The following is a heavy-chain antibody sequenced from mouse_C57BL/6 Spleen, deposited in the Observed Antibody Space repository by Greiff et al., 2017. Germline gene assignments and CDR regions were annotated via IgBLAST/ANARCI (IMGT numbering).Heavy chain of an antibody. D-gene: IGHD1-1*01. J-gene: IGHJ4*01. Sequence: EVQRVESGPGLAKPSPSLSFTCSVTGYSITSDYWNWIRQFPGNKLEYMGYISSSGSTYYNPSLKSRISITRDTSKNQDYLQLNSVTTEDTATYYCARYSSYVLYAMDYWGKGTSVTVSS. CDR3: ARYSSYVLYAMDY. CDR2: ISSSGST. CDR1: GYSITSDY. V-gene: IGHV3-8*01.